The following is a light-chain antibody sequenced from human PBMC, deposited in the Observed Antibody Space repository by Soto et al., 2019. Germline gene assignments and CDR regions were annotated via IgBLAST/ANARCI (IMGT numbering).Light chain of an antibody. CDR3: ISYIDSTSTHWV. CDR2: NVS. CDR1: SSDVGHPYNY. V-gene: IGLV2-14*03. Sequence: QSVLTQPASVSGSPGQSITISCTGTSSDVGHPYNYVSWYQQHPGKAPKLLIFNVSNRPSGSSGRFSGSKSCNTSSLTISALQAEDEADYYCISYIDSTSTHWVLGGGTKLTVL. J-gene: IGLJ3*02.